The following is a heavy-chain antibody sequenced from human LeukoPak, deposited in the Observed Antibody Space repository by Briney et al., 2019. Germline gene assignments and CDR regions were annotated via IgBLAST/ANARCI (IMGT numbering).Heavy chain of an antibody. Sequence: SVKVSCKASGGTLSSYAISWVRQAPGQGLEWMGGIIPIFGTANYAQKFQGRVTITTDESTSTAYMELSSLRSEDTAVYYCARDLFYDSSGYYYGVGAFDIWGQGTMVTVSS. J-gene: IGHJ3*02. D-gene: IGHD3-22*01. CDR3: ARDLFYDSSGYYYGVGAFDI. CDR2: IIPIFGTA. CDR1: GGTLSSYA. V-gene: IGHV1-69*05.